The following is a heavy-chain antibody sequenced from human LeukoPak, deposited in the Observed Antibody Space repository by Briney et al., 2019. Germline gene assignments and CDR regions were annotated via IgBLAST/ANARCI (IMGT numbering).Heavy chain of an antibody. Sequence: HTGGSLRLSCAASGFTFSSYAMSWVRQAPGKGLEWVSYVSSSGSTIYYADSVKGRFTISRDNAKNSLYLQMNSLRAEDTAVYYCARDEGDGYKPDYFDYWGQGTLVTVSS. CDR2: VSSSGSTI. D-gene: IGHD5-24*01. V-gene: IGHV3-48*04. CDR1: GFTFSSYA. J-gene: IGHJ4*02. CDR3: ARDEGDGYKPDYFDY.